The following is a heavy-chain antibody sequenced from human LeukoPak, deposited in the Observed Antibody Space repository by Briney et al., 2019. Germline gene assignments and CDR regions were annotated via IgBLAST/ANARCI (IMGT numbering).Heavy chain of an antibody. CDR3: ARQLERRYYFDY. D-gene: IGHD1-1*01. CDR2: IYYSVST. Sequence: SETLSLTCTVSGGSLSSYYWSWIRQPPGKGLVWIGYIYYSVSTIYNPSLKSRGTISVDTSKSQFSLKLSSVTAADTAVYYCARQLERRYYFDYWGQGTLVTVSS. CDR1: GGSLSSYY. V-gene: IGHV4-59*01. J-gene: IGHJ4*02.